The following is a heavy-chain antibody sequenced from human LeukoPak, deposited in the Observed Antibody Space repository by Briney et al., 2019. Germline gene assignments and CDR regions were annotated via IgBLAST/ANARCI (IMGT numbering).Heavy chain of an antibody. CDR2: IFYSGST. CDR3: ARVDRDAFDI. CDR1: GGSISSGGYY. D-gene: IGHD1-14*01. J-gene: IGHJ3*02. V-gene: IGHV4-31*03. Sequence: SQTLSLTCTVSGGSISSGGYYWSLIRQHPGKGLEWIGYIFYSGSTYYSPSLKSRVTISVDTSKNQFSLKLSSVTAADTAVYYCARVDRDAFDIWGQGTMVTVSS.